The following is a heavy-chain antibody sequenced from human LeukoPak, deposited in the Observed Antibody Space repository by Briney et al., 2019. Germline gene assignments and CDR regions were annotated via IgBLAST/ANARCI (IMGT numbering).Heavy chain of an antibody. CDR2: IIPIFGTA. V-gene: IGHV1-69*13. CDR1: GGTFSSYA. Sequence: ASVKVSCKASGGTFSSYAISWVRQAPGQGLEWMGGIIPIFGTANYAQKFQGRVTITADESTSTAYMELSSLRSEDTAVYYCAKPAASSGSYRYPKTWGQGTLVTVSS. CDR3: AKPAASSGSYRYPKT. D-gene: IGHD3-10*01. J-gene: IGHJ5*02.